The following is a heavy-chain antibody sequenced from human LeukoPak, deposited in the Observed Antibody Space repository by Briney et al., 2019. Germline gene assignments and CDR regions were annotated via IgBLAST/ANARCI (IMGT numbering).Heavy chain of an antibody. J-gene: IGHJ4*02. CDR2: IHYSGST. D-gene: IGHD3-10*01. CDR1: GASISSYY. CDR3: ARGVDYYGV. Sequence: SETLSLTCTVSGASISSYYWSWIRQPPGKGLEWIGYIHYSGSTNYNSSLKSRVTISLDTSKKQFSLKLSSVTAADTAVYYCARGVDYYGVWGQGTLVTVSS. V-gene: IGHV4-59*12.